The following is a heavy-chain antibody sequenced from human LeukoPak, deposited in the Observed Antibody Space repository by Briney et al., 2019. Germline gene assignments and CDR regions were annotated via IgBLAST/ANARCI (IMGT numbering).Heavy chain of an antibody. CDR2: ISSSGSTI. CDR1: GFTFSDYY. V-gene: IGHV3-11*01. CDR3: ARVDCSGGSCPYYYYGMDV. D-gene: IGHD2-15*01. Sequence: GGSLRLSCAASGFTFSDYYMSWIRQAPGKGLEWVSYISSSGSTIYCADSVKGRFTISRDNAKNSLYLQMNSLRAEDTAVYYCARVDCSGGSCPYYYYGMDVWGQGTTVTVSS. J-gene: IGHJ6*02.